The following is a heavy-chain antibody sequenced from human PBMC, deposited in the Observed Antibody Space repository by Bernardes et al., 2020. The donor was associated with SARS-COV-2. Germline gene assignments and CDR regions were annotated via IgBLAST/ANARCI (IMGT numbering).Heavy chain of an antibody. D-gene: IGHD3-16*01. CDR1: GGSISAYY. CDR2: ISYSGRT. V-gene: IGHV4-59*08. Sequence: SETLSLTCSVSGGSISAYYWNWIRQPPGKGLEWIGHISYSGRTSNSPSLTGRVAMSIDTSKNQFSLTLNSVTAADSAVYYCARVTLTFGGAHYFDHWGQGALVAVSS. J-gene: IGHJ4*02. CDR3: ARVTLTFGGAHYFDH.